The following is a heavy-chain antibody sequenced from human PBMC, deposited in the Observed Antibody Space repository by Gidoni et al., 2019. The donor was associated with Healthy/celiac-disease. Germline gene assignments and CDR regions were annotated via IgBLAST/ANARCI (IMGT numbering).Heavy chain of an antibody. J-gene: IGHJ5*02. CDR3: ARGIAAAGTEGS. CDR2: INAGNGNT. Sequence: QVQLVQSGAEVKKPGASVKVSCKASGYTFTSYAMHWVRQAPGQRLEWMGWINAGNGNTKYSQKFQGRVTITRDTSASTAYMELSSLRSEDTAVYYCARGIAAAGTEGSWGQGTLVTVSS. CDR1: GYTFTSYA. V-gene: IGHV1-3*01. D-gene: IGHD6-13*01.